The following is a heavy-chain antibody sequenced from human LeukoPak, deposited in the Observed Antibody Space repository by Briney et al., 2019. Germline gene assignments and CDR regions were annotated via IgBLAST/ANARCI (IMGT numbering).Heavy chain of an antibody. Sequence: PGGSLRLSCAASGFTFSSYAMSWVRQAPGKRLEWLAFIYVSGTTFYAASVKGRFTISRDNSKNTVYFQMNSLRAEDTALYYCGRHAYGGSPPLSWGQGTLVTVSS. V-gene: IGHV3-23*05. CDR3: GRHAYGGSPPLS. CDR1: GFTFSSYA. CDR2: IYVSGTT. D-gene: IGHD3-10*01. J-gene: IGHJ4*02.